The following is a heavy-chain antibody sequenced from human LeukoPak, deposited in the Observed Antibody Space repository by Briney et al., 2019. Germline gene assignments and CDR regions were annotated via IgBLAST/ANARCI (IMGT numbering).Heavy chain of an antibody. CDR2: IIPILGIA. V-gene: IGHV1-69*04. J-gene: IGHJ5*02. D-gene: IGHD6-19*01. CDR3: ARDDSSGWYRRRRNWLDP. Sequence: SVKVSFKASGGTFSSYAICWVRQAPGQGLEWMGRIIPILGIANYAQKFQGRGTITADKSTSTAYMELISLRSEDTAVYYCARDDSSGWYRRRRNWLDPWGQGTLVPVSS. CDR1: GGTFSSYA.